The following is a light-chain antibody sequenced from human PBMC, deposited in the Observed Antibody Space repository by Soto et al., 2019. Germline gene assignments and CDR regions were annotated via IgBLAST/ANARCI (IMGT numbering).Light chain of an antibody. CDR1: RSDIGGYDF. Sequence: QSALTQPASVSGSPGQSITISCPGTRSDIGGYDFVSWYQQHPGKAPKLLIYEVTHRPSGVSARFSGSKSGNTASLTISGLRTADEADFYCSSYTGRGIPMFGGGTKVTVL. J-gene: IGLJ3*02. CDR3: SSYTGRGIPM. V-gene: IGLV2-14*01. CDR2: EVT.